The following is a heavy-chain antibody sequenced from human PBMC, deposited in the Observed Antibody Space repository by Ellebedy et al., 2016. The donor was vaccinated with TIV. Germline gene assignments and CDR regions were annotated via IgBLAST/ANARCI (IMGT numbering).Heavy chain of an antibody. D-gene: IGHD1-26*01. CDR1: GFTFSSYG. CDR3: ARSFIRGGSYSAY. V-gene: IGHV3-30*03. J-gene: IGHJ4*02. CDR2: ISYDGSNK. Sequence: GESLKISXAASGFTFSSYGMHWVRQAPGKGLEWVAVISYDGSNKYYADSVKGRFTISRGNSKNTLYLQMNSLRAEDTAVYYCARSFIRGGSYSAYWGQGTLVTVSS.